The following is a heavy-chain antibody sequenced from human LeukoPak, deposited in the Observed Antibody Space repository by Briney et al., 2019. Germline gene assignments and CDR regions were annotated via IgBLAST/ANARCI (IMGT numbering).Heavy chain of an antibody. CDR3: AKQIAVAGTYPVDY. CDR2: ISYDGSNK. V-gene: IGHV3-30*18. J-gene: IGHJ4*02. D-gene: IGHD6-19*01. Sequence: PGGSLRLSCAASGFTFSSYGMHWVRQAPGKGLELVAVISYDGSNKYYADSVKGRFTISRDNSKNTLYLQMNSLRAEDTAVYYCAKQIAVAGTYPVDYWGQGTLVTVSS. CDR1: GFTFSSYG.